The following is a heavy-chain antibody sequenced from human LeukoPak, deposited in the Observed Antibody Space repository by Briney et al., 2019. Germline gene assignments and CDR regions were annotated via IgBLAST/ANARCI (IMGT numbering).Heavy chain of an antibody. CDR3: ARAYSSSWPMYYYYGMDV. J-gene: IGHJ6*02. CDR2: ISSSGSTI. D-gene: IGHD6-13*01. Sequence: GGSLRLSCAASGFTFSSYEMNWARQAPGKGLEWVSYISSSGSTIYYADSVKGRFTISRDNAKNSLYLQMNSLRAEDTAVYYCARAYSSSWPMYYYYGMDVWGQGTTVTVSS. CDR1: GFTFSSYE. V-gene: IGHV3-48*03.